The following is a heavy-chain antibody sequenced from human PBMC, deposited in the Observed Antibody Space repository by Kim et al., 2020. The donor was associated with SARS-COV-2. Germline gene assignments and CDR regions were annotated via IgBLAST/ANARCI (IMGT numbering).Heavy chain of an antibody. CDR2: IYYSGST. D-gene: IGHD5-18*01. CDR3: ASQRGYSYGPNWFDP. J-gene: IGHJ5*02. CDR1: GGSISSYY. Sequence: SETLSLTCTVSGGSISSYYWSCIRQPPGKGLEWIGYIYYSGSTNYNPSLKSRVTISVDTSKNQFSLKLSSVTAADTAVYYCASQRGYSYGPNWFDPWGQGTLVTVSS. V-gene: IGHV4-59*01.